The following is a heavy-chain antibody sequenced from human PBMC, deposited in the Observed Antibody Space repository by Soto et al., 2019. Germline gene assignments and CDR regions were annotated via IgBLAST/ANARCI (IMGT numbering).Heavy chain of an antibody. V-gene: IGHV3-30*04. CDR2: LSVDVSEK. J-gene: IGHJ6*01. CDR3: GIDHTMTVSARRVDVARTRHKEGTPYSSVDG. D-gene: IGHD2-15*01. CDR1: TFDLSHYA. Sequence: HLGHSGGGVVQPGCSLRLTCAASTFDLSHYASHWVRQAPWKGLAWVARLSVDVSEKFFIDSVKGRFTIARDSSNNRVFVQLNRQRGDDTAVSCCGIDHTMTVSARRVDVARTRHKEGTPYSSVDGWGPGATV.